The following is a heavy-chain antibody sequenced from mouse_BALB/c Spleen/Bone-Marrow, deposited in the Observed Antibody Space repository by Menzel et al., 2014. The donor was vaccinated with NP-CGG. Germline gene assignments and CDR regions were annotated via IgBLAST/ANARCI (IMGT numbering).Heavy chain of an antibody. Sequence: QVQLQQSGPQLVRPGASVKISCKASGYSFTTYWMHWVKQRPGQGLEWIGMIDPSDSETRLNQKFKDKATLTVDKSSSTASMHLSSRRSEDSAVYYCASYASSPAYFAYWGQGTLVTVSA. V-gene: IGHV1S126*01. CDR3: ASYASSPAYFAY. J-gene: IGHJ3*01. CDR2: IDPSDSET. CDR1: GYSFTTYW. D-gene: IGHD1-1*01.